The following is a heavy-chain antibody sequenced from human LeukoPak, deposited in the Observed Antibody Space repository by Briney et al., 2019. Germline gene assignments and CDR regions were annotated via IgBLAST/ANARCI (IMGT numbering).Heavy chain of an antibody. Sequence: PSETLSLTCAVSGDSISSGDYSWSWIRQPPGKGLEWIGYIYHSGGTYYNPSLRSRVTISVDTSKNQFSLKLSSVTAADTAVYYCARTNLVVVPAAHFDYWGQGTLVTVSS. D-gene: IGHD2-2*01. CDR1: GDSISSGDYS. CDR3: ARTNLVVVPAAHFDY. J-gene: IGHJ4*02. CDR2: IYHSGGT. V-gene: IGHV4-30-2*05.